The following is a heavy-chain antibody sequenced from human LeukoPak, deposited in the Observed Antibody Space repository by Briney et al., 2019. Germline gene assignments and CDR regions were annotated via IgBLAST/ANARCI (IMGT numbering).Heavy chain of an antibody. Sequence: GESLKISCKGSGYSFTSYWIGWVRQMPGKGLEWMGIIYPGDSDTRYSPSFQGQVTISADKSISTAYLQWSSLKASDTAMYYCARVVSGYDFGVDYFDYWGQGTLVTVSS. CDR1: GYSFTSYW. D-gene: IGHD5-12*01. V-gene: IGHV5-51*01. CDR2: IYPGDSDT. CDR3: ARVVSGYDFGVDYFDY. J-gene: IGHJ4*02.